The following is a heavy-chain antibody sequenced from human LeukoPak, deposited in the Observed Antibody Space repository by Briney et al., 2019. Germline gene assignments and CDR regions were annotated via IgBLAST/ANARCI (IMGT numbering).Heavy chain of an antibody. J-gene: IGHJ5*02. Sequence: SETLSLTCTVSGGSLNSDYWSWIRQPPGKGLEWIGYIYHSGGTYYNPSLESRVTVSVDTSKKHFSLKLTSVAAADTAVYYCARVGGFHLQFDPWGQGTLVTVSS. CDR3: ARVGGFHLQFDP. D-gene: IGHD3-16*01. CDR2: IYHSGGT. V-gene: IGHV4-59*01. CDR1: GGSLNSDY.